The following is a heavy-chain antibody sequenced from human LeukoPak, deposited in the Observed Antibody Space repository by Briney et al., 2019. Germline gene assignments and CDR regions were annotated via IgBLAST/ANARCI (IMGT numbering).Heavy chain of an antibody. CDR3: ARPSNDFGSGSSLYYFDY. Sequence: SEKVSCKASGRTFSSYAISWVRQAPGQGLKWMGRTIPIFGTANYAQKFQGRVTINTDESTSTAYMELSSLRSEDTAVYYCARPSNDFGSGSSLYYFDYWGQGTLVTVSS. D-gene: IGHD3-3*01. J-gene: IGHJ4*02. CDR1: GRTFSSYA. CDR2: TIPIFGTA. V-gene: IGHV1-69*05.